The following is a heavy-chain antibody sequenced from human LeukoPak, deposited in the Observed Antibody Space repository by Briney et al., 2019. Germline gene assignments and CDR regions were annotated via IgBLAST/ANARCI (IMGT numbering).Heavy chain of an antibody. CDR3: ARGRGIQLWDG. CDR1: GYSFTTFD. V-gene: IGHV1-8*01. Sequence: ASVKVSCKASGYSFTTFDINWVRQATGQGLEGMGWMSPSGDNTGYAQKFQGRVTMTKNTSISTAYMELSSLRSEDTAVYYCARGRGIQLWDGWGQGTLVTVSS. CDR2: MSPSGDNT. D-gene: IGHD5-18*01. J-gene: IGHJ4*02.